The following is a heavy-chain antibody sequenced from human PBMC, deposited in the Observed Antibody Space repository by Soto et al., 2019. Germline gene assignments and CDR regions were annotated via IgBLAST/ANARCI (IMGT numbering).Heavy chain of an antibody. J-gene: IGHJ3*02. Sequence: SETLSLGCTVSGGSISGYYWRWIRQPAGKGRDWLGYIYYSGSTNYNTSLKSRVTISGDTSKRKFSLKLSSVTAADTAVYYCARGCNGLNIVGADAAFDIGGQGTMVT. D-gene: IGHD1-26*01. CDR2: IYYSGST. CDR3: ARGCNGLNIVGADAAFDI. CDR1: GGSISGYY. V-gene: IGHV4-59*01.